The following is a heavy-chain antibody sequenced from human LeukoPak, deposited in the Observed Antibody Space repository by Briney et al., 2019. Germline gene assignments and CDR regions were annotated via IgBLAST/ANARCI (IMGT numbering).Heavy chain of an antibody. Sequence: GGSLRLSCAASGFTFSTYAMSWVRQAPGKGLEWVAAINDGGGDIYYADSVKGRFTISRDNAKNTLYLQMNSLRAEDTAVYYCASSVVGADGYFAYWGKGTLFPVSS. D-gene: IGHD1-26*01. CDR3: ASSVVGADGYFAY. CDR2: INDGGGDI. V-gene: IGHV3-23*01. CDR1: GFTFSTYA. J-gene: IGHJ4*02.